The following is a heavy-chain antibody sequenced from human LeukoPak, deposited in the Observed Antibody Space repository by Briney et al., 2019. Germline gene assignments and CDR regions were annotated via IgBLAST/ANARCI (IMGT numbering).Heavy chain of an antibody. CDR3: ARDPLLWSSNYYFDY. D-gene: IGHD3-10*01. J-gene: IGHJ4*02. V-gene: IGHV3-48*03. CDR1: GFTFSSYE. Sequence: PGGSLRLSCAASGFTFSSYEMNWVRQAPGKGLEWIAHISPSGQTLNYADSVRGRFAISRDNAKNSLHLQMNSLRAEDTAVYFCARDPLLWSSNYYFDYWGQGNLVTVSS. CDR2: ISPSGQTL.